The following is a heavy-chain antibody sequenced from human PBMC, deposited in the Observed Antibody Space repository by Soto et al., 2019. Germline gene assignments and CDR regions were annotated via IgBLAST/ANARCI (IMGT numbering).Heavy chain of an antibody. J-gene: IGHJ4*02. V-gene: IGHV1-3*01. CDR3: AKIRKYYYDSSGSDAYYFDY. CDR1: GYTFTSYA. CDR2: INAGNGNT. Sequence: ASVKVSCKASGYTFTSYAMHWVRQAPGQRLELMGWINAGNGNTKYSQRFQGRVTITRDTSASTAYMELSSLRSEDTAVYYCAKIRKYYYDSSGSDAYYFDYWGQGTLVTVSS. D-gene: IGHD3-22*01.